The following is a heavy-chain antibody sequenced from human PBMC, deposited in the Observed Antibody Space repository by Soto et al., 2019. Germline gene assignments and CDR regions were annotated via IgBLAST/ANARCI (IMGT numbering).Heavy chain of an antibody. J-gene: IGHJ6*02. CDR3: ASFSNRMTTVTTVGGSYYYYYGMDV. CDR1: GFTFSSYE. Sequence: GGSLRLSCAASGFTFSSYEMNWVRQAPGKGLEWVSYISSSGSTIYYADSVKGRFTISRDNAKNSLYLQMNSLRAEDTAVYYCASFSNRMTTVTTVGGSYYYYYGMDVWGQGATVTVSS. D-gene: IGHD4-4*01. V-gene: IGHV3-48*03. CDR2: ISSSGSTI.